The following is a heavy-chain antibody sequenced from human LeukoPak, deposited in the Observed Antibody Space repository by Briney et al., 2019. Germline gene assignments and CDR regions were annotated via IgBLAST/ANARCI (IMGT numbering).Heavy chain of an antibody. J-gene: IGHJ6*03. CDR2: IIPISGTT. Sequence: ASVKVSCKASGGTFSSYAISWVRQAPGQGLEWMGGIIPISGTTNYARKFQGRVTITTDESTSTAYMELSSLRSDDTAVYYCARDSIAHTGTTDYYYMDVWGKGTTVTVSS. CDR3: ARDSIAHTGTTDYYYMDV. D-gene: IGHD1-7*01. CDR1: GGTFSSYA. V-gene: IGHV1-69*05.